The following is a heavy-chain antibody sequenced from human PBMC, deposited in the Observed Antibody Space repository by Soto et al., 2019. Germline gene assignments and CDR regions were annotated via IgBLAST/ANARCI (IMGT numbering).Heavy chain of an antibody. CDR3: ARRRGYCSGGSCFLEDYYYYGMDV. CDR1: GGSISSSSYY. V-gene: IGHV4-39*01. CDR2: IYYSGST. Sequence: XESLSLTCTVSGGSISSSSYYWGWIRQPPGKVLEWIGSIYYSGSTYYNPSLKSRVTTSVDTSKNQFSLKLSSVTAADTAVYYCARRRGYCSGGSCFLEDYYYYGMDVWGQGTTVTVSS. D-gene: IGHD2-15*01. J-gene: IGHJ6*02.